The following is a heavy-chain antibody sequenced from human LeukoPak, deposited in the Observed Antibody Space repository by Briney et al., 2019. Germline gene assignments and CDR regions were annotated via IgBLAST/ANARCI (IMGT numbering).Heavy chain of an antibody. CDR1: GGSFSSYY. Sequence: SETLSLTCAVYGGSFSSYYWSWIRQPPGKGLEWIGYIYYSGSTNYNPSLKSRVTISVDTSKNQFSLKLSSVTAADTAVYYCAREKGIVGATLILDYWGQGTLVTVSS. CDR3: AREKGIVGATLILDY. J-gene: IGHJ4*02. CDR2: IYYSGST. D-gene: IGHD1-26*01. V-gene: IGHV4-59*01.